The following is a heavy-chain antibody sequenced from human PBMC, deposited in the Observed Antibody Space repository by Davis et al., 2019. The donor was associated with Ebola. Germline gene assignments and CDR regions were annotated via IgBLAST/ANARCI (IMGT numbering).Heavy chain of an antibody. CDR3: ARQGRYSYGSYYYYGMDV. Sequence: GESLKISCKGSGYSFTSYWISWVRQMPGKGLEWMGIIYPGDSDTRYSPSFQGQVTISADKSISTAYLQWSSLKASDTAMYYCARQGRYSYGSYYYYGMDVWGQGTTVTVSS. CDR2: IYPGDSDT. V-gene: IGHV5-51*01. J-gene: IGHJ6*02. CDR1: GYSFTSYW. D-gene: IGHD5-18*01.